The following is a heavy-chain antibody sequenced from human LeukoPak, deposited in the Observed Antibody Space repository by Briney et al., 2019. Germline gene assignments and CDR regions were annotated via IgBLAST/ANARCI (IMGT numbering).Heavy chain of an antibody. Sequence: GGSLRLSCAASGFTFDTYAMNWVRQPPGKGLGWVSYISGGGAKRNYSDSVKGRFTISRDNPKNTLYLQINNLRAEDTAMYYCAKCSAGYYNDAFDIWGRGTMVTVSS. CDR2: ISGGGAKR. D-gene: IGHD3-10*02. CDR3: AKCSAGYYNDAFDI. V-gene: IGHV3-23*01. CDR1: GFTFDTYA. J-gene: IGHJ3*02.